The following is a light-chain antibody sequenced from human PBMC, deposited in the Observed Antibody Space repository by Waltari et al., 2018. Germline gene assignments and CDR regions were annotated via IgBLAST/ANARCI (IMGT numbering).Light chain of an antibody. V-gene: IGKV3-20*01. Sequence: EIVLTQSPGTLSLSPGERATLSCRASQSVSRALAWYQQKPGQAPRPLIYAASTRATGVPDRFSGSGSGTDFSLTISRLDPEDFAVYYCQHYVNLPVTFGQGTKVEI. CDR1: QSVSRA. CDR2: AAS. CDR3: QHYVNLPVT. J-gene: IGKJ1*01.